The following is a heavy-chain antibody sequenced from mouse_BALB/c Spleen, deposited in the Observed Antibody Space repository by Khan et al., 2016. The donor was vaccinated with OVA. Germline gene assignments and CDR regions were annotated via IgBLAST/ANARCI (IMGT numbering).Heavy chain of an antibody. CDR1: GYTFTSYT. J-gene: IGHJ3*01. D-gene: IGHD2-14*01. Sequence: QVQLQQPGAELARPGASVKMSCKASGYTFTSYTMHWVKQRPGQGLEWIGYINPSSGYTNYNQKFKDKATLTADKSSSTAYMQLSSLTSEASAVYYGAREGAYYRNDGWCAYWGQGTLVTVSA. CDR3: AREGAYYRNDGWCAY. CDR2: INPSSGYT. V-gene: IGHV1-4*01.